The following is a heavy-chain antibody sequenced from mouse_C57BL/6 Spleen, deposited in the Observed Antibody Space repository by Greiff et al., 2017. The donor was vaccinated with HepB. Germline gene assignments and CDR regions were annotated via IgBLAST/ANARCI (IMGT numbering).Heavy chain of an antibody. CDR3: ARDDYGSSFLFAY. CDR1: GYAFSSYW. Sequence: QVQLQQSGAELVKPGASVKISCKASGYAFSSYWMNWVKQRPGKGLEWIGQIYPGDGDTNYNGKFEGKATLTADKSSSTAYMQLSSLTSEDSAVYFCARDDYGSSFLFAYWSQGTLVTVSA. J-gene: IGHJ3*01. D-gene: IGHD1-1*01. CDR2: IYPGDGDT. V-gene: IGHV1-80*01.